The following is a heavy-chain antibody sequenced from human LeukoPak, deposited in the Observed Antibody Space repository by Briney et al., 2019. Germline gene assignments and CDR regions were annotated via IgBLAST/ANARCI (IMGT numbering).Heavy chain of an antibody. Sequence: GGSLRLSCAASGFTFSSYAMSWVRQAPGKGLEWVASINQDGSEKYYVDSVKGRFTISRDNGKNSLYLQMHSLRAEDTGVYYSARNSLWPKQPHFCDSWGERTLVTVSS. V-gene: IGHV3-7*01. CDR1: GFTFSSYA. CDR3: ARNSLWPKQPHFCDS. J-gene: IGHJ4*02. CDR2: INQDGSEK. D-gene: IGHD1/OR15-1a*01.